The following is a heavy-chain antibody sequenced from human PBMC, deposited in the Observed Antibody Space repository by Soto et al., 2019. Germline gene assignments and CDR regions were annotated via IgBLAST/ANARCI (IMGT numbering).Heavy chain of an antibody. J-gene: IGHJ6*02. CDR2: IYWDENK. V-gene: IGHV2-5*02. D-gene: IGHD2-8*02. CDR1: GFSLNTGGMG. CDR3: ARIYCAGGICYRLGGFYYGLDV. Sequence: QITLKESGPTLVKPTQTLTLTCTCTGFSLNTGGMGVGWIRQPPGKALEWLALIYWDENKFYSPSLKSRLTVTKATSKNQVVLIMTQMDPVDTATYFCARIYCAGGICYRLGGFYYGLDVWGQGTTVTVSS.